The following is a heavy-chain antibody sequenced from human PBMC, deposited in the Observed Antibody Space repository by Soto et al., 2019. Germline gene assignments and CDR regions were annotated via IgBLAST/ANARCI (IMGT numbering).Heavy chain of an antibody. J-gene: IGHJ4*02. Sequence: QVQLVQSGAEVKKPGASVKVSCKVSGHTLTEFSMHWVRQAPGKGLEWMGGFDPEDGETIYAQRFQGRVTMTEDTSTASAYMELSSLRSEDTAVYYCAAGGPGWLHSPVDDWGQGTLVTVSS. CDR1: GHTLTEFS. CDR2: FDPEDGET. V-gene: IGHV1-24*01. D-gene: IGHD5-12*01. CDR3: AAGGPGWLHSPVDD.